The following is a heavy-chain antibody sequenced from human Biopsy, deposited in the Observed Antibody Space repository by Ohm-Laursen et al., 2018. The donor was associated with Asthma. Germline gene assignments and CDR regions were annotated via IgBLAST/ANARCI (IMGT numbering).Heavy chain of an antibody. D-gene: IGHD5/OR15-5a*01. CDR1: EDTFSSYV. CDR2: IMPPFGLT. Sequence: SVKISCKASEDTFSSYVISWVRQAPGQGLEWMGGIMPPFGLTNYAQRFQDRLTISADKSTRTAYMELRRLRSEDSAVYYCARDHCSALWAGVSTDNCYFDYWGQGTLLTVSS. CDR3: ARDHCSALWAGVSTDNCYFDY. V-gene: IGHV1-69*10. J-gene: IGHJ4*02.